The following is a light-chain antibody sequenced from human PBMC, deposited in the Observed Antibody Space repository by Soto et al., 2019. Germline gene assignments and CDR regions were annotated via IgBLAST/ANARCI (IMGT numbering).Light chain of an antibody. V-gene: IGLV2-14*01. J-gene: IGLJ1*01. CDR2: DVT. CDR1: SSDVGGYNC. Sequence: QSALTQPASVSGSPGQSIAISCTGTSSDVGGYNCVSWYQQHPGKAPKLMIFDVTNRPSGVSNRFSGSKSGNTASLTISGLQAEDEADYYCSSYTSGVNYVFGTGTKLTVL. CDR3: SSYTSGVNYV.